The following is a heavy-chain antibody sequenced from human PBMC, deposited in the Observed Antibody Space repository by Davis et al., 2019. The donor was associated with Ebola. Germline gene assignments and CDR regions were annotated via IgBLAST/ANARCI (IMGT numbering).Heavy chain of an antibody. D-gene: IGHD3-10*01. V-gene: IGHV4-61*01. CDR3: ARGGFRDSFDY. J-gene: IGHJ4*02. CDR2: INHSGST. CDR1: GGSVSSGSYY. Sequence: MPSETLSLTCTVSGGSVSSGSYYWSWIRQPPGKGLEWIGEINHSGSTNYNPSLKSRVTISVDTSKNQFSLKLSSVTAADTAVYYCARGGFRDSFDYWGQGTLVTVSS.